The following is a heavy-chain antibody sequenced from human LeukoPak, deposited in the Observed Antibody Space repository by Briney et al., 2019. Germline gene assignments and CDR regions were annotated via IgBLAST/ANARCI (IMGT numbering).Heavy chain of an antibody. J-gene: IGHJ4*02. CDR2: ISGSGGST. CDR3: AKDWNYYGSGRTYYFDY. V-gene: IGHV3-23*01. D-gene: IGHD3-10*01. CDR1: GFTFSSYA. Sequence: GGSLRLSCAASGFTFSSYAMSWVRQAPGKGLEWVSAISGSGGSTYYAGSVKGRFTISRDNSKNTLYLQMNSLRAEDTAVYYCAKDWNYYGSGRTYYFDYWGQGTLVTVSS.